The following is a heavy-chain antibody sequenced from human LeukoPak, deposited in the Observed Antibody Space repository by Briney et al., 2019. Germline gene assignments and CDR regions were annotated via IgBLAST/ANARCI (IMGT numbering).Heavy chain of an antibody. D-gene: IGHD2-2*01. CDR1: GFTFSSYA. Sequence: GGSLRLSCAASGFTFSSYAMSWVRQAPGKGLEWVSAISGSGGSTYYADSVKGRFTISRDNSKNTLYLQMNSLRAEDTAVYYCARDKSKSRYQLPIDYWGQGTLVTVSS. CDR2: ISGSGGST. CDR3: ARDKSKSRYQLPIDY. V-gene: IGHV3-23*01. J-gene: IGHJ4*02.